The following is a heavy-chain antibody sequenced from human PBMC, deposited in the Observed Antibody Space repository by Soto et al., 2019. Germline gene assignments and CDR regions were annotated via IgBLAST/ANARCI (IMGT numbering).Heavy chain of an antibody. V-gene: IGHV3-7*03. CDR3: ARLDGGNYHGIDYFPY. D-gene: IGHD1-26*01. J-gene: IGHJ4*02. Sequence: EVQLVESGGGLVQPGGSLRLSCVVSGFTFSNYWMTWVRQAPGKGLEWVANIKEDGSQKYYVDSVKGRFTISRDNAENSLYLQMNSLIADDTAVYYCARLDGGNYHGIDYFPYWGQGTLVTVSS. CDR2: IKEDGSQK. CDR1: GFTFSNYW.